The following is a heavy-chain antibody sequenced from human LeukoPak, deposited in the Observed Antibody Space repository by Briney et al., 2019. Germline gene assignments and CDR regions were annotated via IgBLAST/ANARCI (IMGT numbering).Heavy chain of an antibody. D-gene: IGHD2-2*01. CDR3: AKAGYCSSTSCSDYYYYGLDV. CDR1: GFTFSSYA. J-gene: IGHJ6*02. Sequence: GGSLRLSCAASGFTFSSYAMNWVRQAPGKGLEWVSVISGSGDSAYYADSVKGRFTISRDNSENTLFLQMNNLRVEDTALYYCAKAGYCSSTSCSDYYYYGLDVWGQGTTVTVSS. CDR2: ISGSGDSA. V-gene: IGHV3-23*01.